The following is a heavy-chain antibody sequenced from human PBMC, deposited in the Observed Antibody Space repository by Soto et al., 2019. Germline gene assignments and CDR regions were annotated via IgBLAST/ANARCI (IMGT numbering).Heavy chain of an antibody. V-gene: IGHV1-8*02. CDR3: ARNRRETGDFDY. D-gene: IGHD7-27*01. Sequence: QVPLVQSGAEVKKPGASVKVSCKASGYTFTTYDVNWMRQATGQGPEWLGWMNPYNGDTGYAQKIQGRVTLTRDTSMNTAYLDLSSLTYEDTAVHYCARNRRETGDFDYWGQGTLVTVSS. CDR2: MNPYNGDT. CDR1: GYTFTTYD. J-gene: IGHJ4*02.